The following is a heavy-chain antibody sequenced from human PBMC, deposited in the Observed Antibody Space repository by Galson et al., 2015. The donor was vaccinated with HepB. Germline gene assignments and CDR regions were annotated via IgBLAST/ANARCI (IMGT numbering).Heavy chain of an antibody. D-gene: IGHD2-2*02. CDR2: IDPSDSYT. V-gene: IGHV5-10-1*01. CDR3: ARLPICSSTTCYTSPAEYFHQ. Sequence: QSGAEVKKPGESLRISCKGSGYSFTSYWISWVRQMPGKGLEWMGRIDPSDSYTNYSPSFQGHVTISADKSISTAYLQWSSLKASDTAMYYCARLPICSSTTCYTSPAEYFHQWGQGTLVTLSS. CDR1: GYSFTSYW. J-gene: IGHJ1*01.